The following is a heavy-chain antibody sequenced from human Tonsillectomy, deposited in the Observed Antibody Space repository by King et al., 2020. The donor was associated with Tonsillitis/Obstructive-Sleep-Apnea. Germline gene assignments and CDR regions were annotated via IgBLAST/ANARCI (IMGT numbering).Heavy chain of an antibody. J-gene: IGHJ3*01. CDR1: GFTFISYG. CDR3: ARGRGFSSSSDAFDV. CDR2: LSIISSYI. Sequence: VQLVESGGGLVKPGGSLRLSCAASGFTFISYGMNWVRQAPGKGLEWVSSLSIISSYIYYADSVQGRFTISRDNAKNSLYLQMNSLTDEDTAIYFCARGRGFSSSSDAFDVWGQGTVVTVSS. V-gene: IGHV3-21*01. D-gene: IGHD6-6*01.